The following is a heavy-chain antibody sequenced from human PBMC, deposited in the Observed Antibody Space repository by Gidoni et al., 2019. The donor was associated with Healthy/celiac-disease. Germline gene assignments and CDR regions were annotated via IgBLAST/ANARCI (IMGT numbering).Heavy chain of an antibody. CDR3: ARGRAAAGTYYYYYMDD. J-gene: IGHJ6*03. CDR2: NIPRGIS. D-gene: IGHD6-13*01. V-gene: IGHV4-34*01. CDR1: GASSRGYY. Sequence: QVHLQQRGAGRLKPPEPLPLTCAVHGASSRGYYWSWIRQSPGKGLEWIGENIPRGISNYNPSLKSRVTRSVDTSKIQFSLKLSSVTAADAAVYYCARGRAAAGTYYYYYMDDWGKGTTVTVSS.